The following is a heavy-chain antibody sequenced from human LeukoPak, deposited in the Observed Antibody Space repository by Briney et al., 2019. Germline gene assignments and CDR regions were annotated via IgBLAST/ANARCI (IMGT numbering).Heavy chain of an antibody. J-gene: IGHJ4*02. CDR3: AILDTAMVHY. D-gene: IGHD5-18*01. Sequence: GGSLRLSCAASGFTFSSYSMNWVRQAPGKGLEWVSSISSGSSYKYYADSVKDRFTISRNNAKNSLYLQMNSLRAEDTGVYYCAILDTAMVHYWGQGTLVTVSS. CDR1: GFTFSSYS. CDR2: ISSGSSYK. V-gene: IGHV3-21*01.